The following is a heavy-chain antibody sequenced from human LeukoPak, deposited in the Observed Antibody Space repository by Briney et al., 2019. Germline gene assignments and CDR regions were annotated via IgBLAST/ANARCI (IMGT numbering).Heavy chain of an antibody. CDR2: IKQDGSDK. J-gene: IGHJ2*01. V-gene: IGHV3-7*03. CDR3: ARDGGQYYYDSSGYCFFDL. CDR1: GFTFTTYW. D-gene: IGHD3-22*01. Sequence: GGSLRLSCAASGFTFTTYWMSWVRQAPGKGLEWVANIKQDGSDKYYVDSLKGRFTISRDNTENSLYLQMNSLGAEDTAVYYCARDGGQYYYDSSGYCFFDLWGRGTLVTVSS.